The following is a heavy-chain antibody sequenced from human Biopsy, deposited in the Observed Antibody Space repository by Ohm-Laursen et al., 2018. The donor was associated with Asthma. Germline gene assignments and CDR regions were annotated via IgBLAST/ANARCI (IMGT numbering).Heavy chain of an antibody. CDR1: GGTFNTYV. CDR2: INSVFGTT. Sequence: VASVKVSCKSLGGTFNTYVIGWVRQAPGQGLEWMGGINSVFGTTTYPQKFQDRVTITADDSTSTVYMELSSLRSEDTAEYYCARKAGSCISRTCYSLDFWGQGTLVTVSS. V-gene: IGHV1-69*13. CDR3: ARKAGSCISRTCYSLDF. D-gene: IGHD2-2*01. J-gene: IGHJ4*02.